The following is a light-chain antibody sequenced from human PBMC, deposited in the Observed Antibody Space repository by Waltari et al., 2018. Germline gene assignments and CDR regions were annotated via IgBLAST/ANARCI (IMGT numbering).Light chain of an antibody. Sequence: DVVLTQSPLSLPVTLGQPASISCRSSQSLLYSDGNTYLNWFQQRPGQSPRRLICKISNRAFGVAAVFSGSGSGTNFTLKINRVEAEDVGLYYCMQGTHWPPWTFGQGTKVEIK. J-gene: IGKJ1*01. V-gene: IGKV2-30*01. CDR1: QSLLYSDGNTY. CDR3: MQGTHWPPWT. CDR2: KIS.